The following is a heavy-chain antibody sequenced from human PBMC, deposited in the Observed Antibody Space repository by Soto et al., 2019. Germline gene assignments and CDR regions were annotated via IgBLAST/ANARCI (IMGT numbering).Heavy chain of an antibody. CDR1: GFTFSSYD. Sequence: EGQLVESGGGLVQPGGSERLSCAASGFTFSSYDMNWVRQAPGKGLEWVSYISSSSSTIYYADSVKGRFTISRDNAKNSLYLQMNSLRAEDTAVYYCAGHGGQWLNWFDPWGQGILVTVSS. V-gene: IGHV3-48*01. CDR2: ISSSSSTI. D-gene: IGHD6-19*01. J-gene: IGHJ5*02. CDR3: AGHGGQWLNWFDP.